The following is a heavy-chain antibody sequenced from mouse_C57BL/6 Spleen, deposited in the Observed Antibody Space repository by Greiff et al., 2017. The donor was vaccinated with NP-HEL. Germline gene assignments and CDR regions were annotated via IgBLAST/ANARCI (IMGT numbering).Heavy chain of an antibody. CDR2: IDPSDSYT. CDR3: ARGYGRGFAY. J-gene: IGHJ3*01. V-gene: IGHV1-69*01. CDR1: GYTFTSYR. Sequence: VQLQQPGAELVMPGASVKLSCKASGYTFTSYRMHWVKQRPGQGLEWIGEIDPSDSYTNYNQKFKGKSTLTVDKPSSTAYMQLSSLTSEDSAVYYCARGYGRGFAYWGQGTLVTVSA. D-gene: IGHD1-1*01.